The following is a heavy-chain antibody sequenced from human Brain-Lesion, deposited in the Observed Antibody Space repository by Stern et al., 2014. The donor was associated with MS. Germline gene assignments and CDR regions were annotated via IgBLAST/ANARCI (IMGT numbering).Heavy chain of an antibody. CDR2: IYYSGFT. Sequence: VQLVESGPGLVKPSETLSLTCTVSGGSIRSSTYYWAWIRQPPGKGLEWIGNIYYSGFTYYNPSLKSRVTISVDMSKNQFSLKLSSVTAADTAIYYCARHDSVPRPSQLYSARDRGPGYFDYWGQGTLVTVSS. J-gene: IGHJ4*02. V-gene: IGHV4-39*01. CDR1: GGSIRSSTYY. CDR3: ARHDSVPRPSQLYSARDRGPGYFDY. D-gene: IGHD1-26*01.